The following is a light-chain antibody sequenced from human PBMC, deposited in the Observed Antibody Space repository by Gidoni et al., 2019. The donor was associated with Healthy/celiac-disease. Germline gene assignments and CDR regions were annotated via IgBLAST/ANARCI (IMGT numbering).Light chain of an antibody. CDR2: DAS. CDR3: QQYDNLPLYT. V-gene: IGKV1-33*01. CDR1: QDISNY. J-gene: IGKJ2*01. Sequence: DIQMTQSPSSLSASVGDRVTITCQASQDISNYLNWYQQKPGKAPKLLIYDASNLETGVQSRFSGSGSGTDFTFTISSLQPEDIATYYCQQYDNLPLYTFXQXTKLEIK.